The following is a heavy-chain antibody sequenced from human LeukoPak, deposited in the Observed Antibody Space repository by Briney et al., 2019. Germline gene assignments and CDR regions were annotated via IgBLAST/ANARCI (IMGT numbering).Heavy chain of an antibody. D-gene: IGHD4-17*01. J-gene: IGHJ4*02. CDR2: IYYSEST. Sequence: SETLSLTCTVSGGSISSFYWSWIRQPPGKGLEWIGYIYYSESTNYNPSLKSRVSMLVDTSKKQFSLKLSSVTAADTAVYYCAALYGDYTDFDYWGQGTLVTVSS. CDR1: GGSISSFY. V-gene: IGHV4-59*01. CDR3: AALYGDYTDFDY.